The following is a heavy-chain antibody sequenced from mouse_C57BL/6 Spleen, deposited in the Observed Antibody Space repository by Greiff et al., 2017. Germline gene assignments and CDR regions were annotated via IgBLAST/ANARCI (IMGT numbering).Heavy chain of an antibody. Sequence: EVQGVESGGGLVKPGGSLKLSCAASGFTFSDYGMHWVRQAPEKGLEWVAYISSGSSTIYYADTVKGRFTISRDNAKNTLFLQMTSLRSEDTAMYYCARGRTAQATWVDYFDYWGQGTTLTVSS. CDR3: ARGRTAQATWVDYFDY. D-gene: IGHD3-2*02. V-gene: IGHV5-17*01. CDR1: GFTFSDYG. J-gene: IGHJ2*01. CDR2: ISSGSSTI.